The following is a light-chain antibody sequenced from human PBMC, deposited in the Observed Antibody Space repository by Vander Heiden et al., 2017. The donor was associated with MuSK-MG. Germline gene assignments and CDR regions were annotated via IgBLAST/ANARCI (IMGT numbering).Light chain of an antibody. Sequence: EIVLTQSPATLSLSPGERATLSCRASQSVSSYLAWYQQKPGQAPRLLIYDASNRATGIPARFSGRGSGTDFTLTISSLEPEDFAVYYCQQASTWPPLTFGGGTKVEIK. CDR1: QSVSSY. CDR3: QQASTWPPLT. J-gene: IGKJ4*01. CDR2: DAS. V-gene: IGKV3-11*01.